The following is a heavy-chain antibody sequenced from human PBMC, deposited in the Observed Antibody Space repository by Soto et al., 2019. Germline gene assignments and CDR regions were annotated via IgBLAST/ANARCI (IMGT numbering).Heavy chain of an antibody. CDR1: GYTFTSYD. Sequence: ASVKVSCKASGYTFTSYDINWVRQATGQGLEWMGWMNPNSGNTGYAQKFQGRVTMTRNTSISTAYMERSSLRSEDTAVYYCAGGPITIFGWGEKYYYYYLDVWGKGTTVTVSS. CDR2: MNPNSGNT. V-gene: IGHV1-8*01. CDR3: AGGPITIFGWGEKYYYYYLDV. J-gene: IGHJ6*03. D-gene: IGHD3-3*01.